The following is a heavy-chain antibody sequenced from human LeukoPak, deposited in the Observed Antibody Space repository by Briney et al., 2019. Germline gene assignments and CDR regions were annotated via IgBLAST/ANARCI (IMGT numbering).Heavy chain of an antibody. CDR3: ARDRGYYNYFEY. D-gene: IGHD3-3*01. Sequence: ASVKVSCKASGYTFTGYYMHWVRQAPGQGLEWMGWLNPNSGGTNYAQKFQGRVTMTRDTSISTAYMELSRLRSDDTAVYYCARDRGYYNYFEYWGQGILVTVSS. V-gene: IGHV1-2*02. CDR1: GYTFTGYY. J-gene: IGHJ4*02. CDR2: LNPNSGGT.